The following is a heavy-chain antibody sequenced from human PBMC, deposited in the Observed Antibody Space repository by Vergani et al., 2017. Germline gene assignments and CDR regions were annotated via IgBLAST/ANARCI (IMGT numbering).Heavy chain of an antibody. CDR2: VHSTGTT. CDR3: ARHLTTSYVSPFDL. Sequence: QVQLQESGPGLVKSSETLSLTCTVSGRSLISSAYYWAWIRQPPGRGLEWLGTVHSTGTTYYNPSLKSRLTVSVDRSNNYLSLNLTSVTATDTAVYYCARHLTTSYVSPFDLWGRGALVTVSS. D-gene: IGHD3-9*01. CDR1: GRSLISSAYY. V-gene: IGHV4-39*01. J-gene: IGHJ2*01.